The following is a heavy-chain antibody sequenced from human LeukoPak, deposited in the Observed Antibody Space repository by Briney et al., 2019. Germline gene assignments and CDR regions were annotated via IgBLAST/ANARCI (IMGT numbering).Heavy chain of an antibody. J-gene: IGHJ4*02. V-gene: IGHV3-64*01. CDR2: VSSSGGST. CDR3: ARGLYYCDSSGFPR. CDR1: GFTFSSYA. D-gene: IGHD3-22*01. Sequence: PGGSLRLSCAASGFTFSSYAMHWVRQAPGKGLEYVSAVSSSGGSTYYTNSVKGRFTISRDNSKNTLYLQMGSLRAEDMAVYYCARGLYYCDSSGFPRWGQGTLVTVSS.